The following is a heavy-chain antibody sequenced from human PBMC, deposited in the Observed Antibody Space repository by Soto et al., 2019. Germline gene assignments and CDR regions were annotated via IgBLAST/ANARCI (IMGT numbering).Heavy chain of an antibody. Sequence: QVQLQESGPGLVRSSETLSLTCTVSGGSISSYYWSWIRQPPGKGLESVGYIYYSGSTNYNPSLKSRVTISVDTSKNQFSLKLSSVTAADTAIYYCARGGGSGSYYLDSWGHGTLVTVS. D-gene: IGHD3-10*01. J-gene: IGHJ4*01. CDR2: IYYSGST. CDR3: ARGGGSGSYYLDS. CDR1: GGSISSYY. V-gene: IGHV4-59*01.